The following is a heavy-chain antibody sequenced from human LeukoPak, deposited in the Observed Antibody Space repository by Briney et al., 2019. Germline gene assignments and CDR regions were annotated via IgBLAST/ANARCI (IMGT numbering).Heavy chain of an antibody. CDR2: ISGRSNSA. Sequence: GGSLRLSCAASGFTFDDYGMSWVRQAPGKGLEWVSTISGRSNSAHYADSVKGRFTISRDNSKNTLYLQMNSLRDEDTAVYYCAKDCGELFYRPFDSWGQGVVVTVSS. V-gene: IGHV3-23*01. D-gene: IGHD3-10*01. CDR3: AKDCGELFYRPFDS. J-gene: IGHJ4*02. CDR1: GFTFDDYG.